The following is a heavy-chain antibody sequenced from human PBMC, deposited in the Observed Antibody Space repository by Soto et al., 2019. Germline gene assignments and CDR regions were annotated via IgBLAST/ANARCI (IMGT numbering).Heavy chain of an antibody. CDR1: GFTFSSYW. J-gene: IGHJ6*02. Sequence: GGSLRLSCAASGFTFSSYWMSWVRQAPGKGLEWVANIKQDGSEKYYVDSVKGRFTISRDNAKNSLYLQMNSLRAEDTAVYYCARDPIVVVPAASGMDVWGQGTTVTVSS. CDR3: ARDPIVVVPAASGMDV. V-gene: IGHV3-7*01. D-gene: IGHD2-2*01. CDR2: IKQDGSEK.